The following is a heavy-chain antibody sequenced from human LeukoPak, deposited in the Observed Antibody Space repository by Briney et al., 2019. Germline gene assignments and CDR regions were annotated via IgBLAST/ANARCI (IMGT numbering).Heavy chain of an antibody. V-gene: IGHV3-53*01. CDR3: ARGVGSGSRLRAGDY. CDR1: GFTVSSNY. D-gene: IGHD1-26*01. Sequence: GGSLRLSCAASGFTVSSNYMSWVRQAPGKGLEWVSVIYSGGSTYYADSVRGRFTISRDNSKNTLYLQMNSLRAEDTAVYYCARGVGSGSRLRAGDYWGQGTLVTVSS. CDR2: IYSGGST. J-gene: IGHJ4*02.